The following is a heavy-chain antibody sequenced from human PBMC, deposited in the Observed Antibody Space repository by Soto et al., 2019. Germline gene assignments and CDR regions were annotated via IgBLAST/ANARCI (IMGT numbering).Heavy chain of an antibody. CDR3: ARLYPGSYFDY. D-gene: IGHD3-10*01. V-gene: IGHV4-39*01. Sequence: SETMSLTSTVAGGTFSSRSYNWGWIRQPPGKGLEWIGTMSYNWNTYYNSSLQSRVTISVDTSKTQFSLKVTSVTAADTAVYYCARLYPGSYFDYWGQGTLVTVSS. J-gene: IGHJ4*02. CDR1: GGTFSSRSYN. CDR2: MSYNWNT.